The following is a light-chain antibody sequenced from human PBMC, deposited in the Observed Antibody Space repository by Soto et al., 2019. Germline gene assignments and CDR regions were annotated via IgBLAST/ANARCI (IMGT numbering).Light chain of an antibody. Sequence: DIQMTQSPSTLSASVGDRVTITCRASQNLNNWLAWFQQKPGKAPTLLIYKASGLESGVPSRLSGSGSGTEFTLTISSLQPDDSSTYYCQQYNNYPWTFGQGTKVEIK. V-gene: IGKV1-5*03. CDR2: KAS. CDR1: QNLNNW. J-gene: IGKJ1*01. CDR3: QQYNNYPWT.